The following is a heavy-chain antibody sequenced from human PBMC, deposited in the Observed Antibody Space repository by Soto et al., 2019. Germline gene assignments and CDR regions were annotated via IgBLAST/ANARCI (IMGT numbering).Heavy chain of an antibody. Sequence: ASVKVSCKASGYTFTGYYMHWVRQAPGQGLEWMGWINPNSGGTNYAQKFQGWVTMTRDTSISTAYMELSRLRSDDTAVYYCAREAPWYYGSGSYSYYYYYYGMDVWGQGTTVTVSS. D-gene: IGHD3-10*01. V-gene: IGHV1-2*04. CDR1: GYTFTGYY. CDR3: AREAPWYYGSGSYSYYYYYYGMDV. J-gene: IGHJ6*02. CDR2: INPNSGGT.